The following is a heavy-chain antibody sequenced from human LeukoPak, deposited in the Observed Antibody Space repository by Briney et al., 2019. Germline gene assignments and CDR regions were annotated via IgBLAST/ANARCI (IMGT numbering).Heavy chain of an antibody. V-gene: IGHV5-51*01. D-gene: IGHD5-18*01. CDR2: IYPGDSAT. CDR3: ARRYSYDDY. J-gene: IGHJ4*01. CDR1: GYSFTSYW. Sequence: GESLKISCKGSGYSFTSYWIGWVRQMPGKGLGWRGIIYPGDSATRYSPSFQGQVTISADKSISTAYLQWSSLKASDTAMYYSARRYSYDDYWGQGTLVTVSS.